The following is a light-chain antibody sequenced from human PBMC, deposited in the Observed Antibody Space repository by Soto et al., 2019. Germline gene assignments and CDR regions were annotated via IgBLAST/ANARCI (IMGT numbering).Light chain of an antibody. CDR2: RNN. J-gene: IGLJ1*01. CDR1: SSNIGSNY. CDR3: AAWDDSLSGYV. V-gene: IGLV1-47*01. Sequence: QSVLTQPPSASGTPGQRVTLPCSGSSSNIGSNYVYWYQQLPGTAPKLLIYRNNQRPSGVPDRFSGSKSGTSASLAISGLRSEDEADYYCAAWDDSLSGYVFGTGTKVTV.